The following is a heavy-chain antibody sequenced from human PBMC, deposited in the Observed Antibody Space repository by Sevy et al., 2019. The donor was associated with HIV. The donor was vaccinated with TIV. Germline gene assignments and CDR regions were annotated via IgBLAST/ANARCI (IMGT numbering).Heavy chain of an antibody. J-gene: IGHJ6*03. CDR2: IYYSGST. Sequence: SESLSLTCTVSGGSISSYYWSWIRQPPGKGLEWIGYIYYSGSTNYNPSLKSRVTISVDTSKNQFSLNLISVTAADTAVYYCAREIVVVPADMGALHYYYYMDVWGKGTTVTVSS. V-gene: IGHV4-59*01. CDR3: AREIVVVPADMGALHYYYYMDV. D-gene: IGHD2-2*01. CDR1: GGSISSYY.